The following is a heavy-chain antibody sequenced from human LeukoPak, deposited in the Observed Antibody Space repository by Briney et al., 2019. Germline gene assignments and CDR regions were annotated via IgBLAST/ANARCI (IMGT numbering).Heavy chain of an antibody. V-gene: IGHV4-59*01. CDR3: ARGEGQAVSAFDY. J-gene: IGHJ4*02. CDR1: GGSISSYY. CDR2: IHYSGST. Sequence: SETLSLTCTVSGGSISSYYWNWIRQPPGKGLEWLGYIHYSGSTKYNPSLESRVTISLDAAKNQFSLRLSSLTAADTAVYYCARGEGQAVSAFDYWGQGMLVTVSS. D-gene: IGHD2-21*02.